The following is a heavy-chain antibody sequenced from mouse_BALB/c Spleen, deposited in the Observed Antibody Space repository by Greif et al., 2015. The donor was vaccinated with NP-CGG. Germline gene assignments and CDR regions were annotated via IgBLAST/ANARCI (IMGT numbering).Heavy chain of an antibody. CDR1: GYTFTNYW. V-gene: IGHV1-63*02. J-gene: IGHJ2*01. CDR3: ARKGDY. CDR2: IYPGGGYT. Sequence: QVQLQQPGAELVRPGTSVKISCKASGYTFTNYWLGWVKQRPGHGLEWIGDIYPGGGYTNYNEKFKGKATLTADTSSSTASMQRSSLTSEDSAVYFCARKGDYWGQGTTLTVSS.